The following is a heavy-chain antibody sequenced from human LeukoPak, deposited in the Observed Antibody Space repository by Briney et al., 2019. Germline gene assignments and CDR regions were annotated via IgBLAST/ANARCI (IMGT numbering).Heavy chain of an antibody. J-gene: IGHJ6*02. CDR3: ARMIHGSWLRHYYYYYGMDV. CDR2: MNPNSGNT. Sequence: ASVTVSFKASGYTFTSYDINWVRQATGQGLEWMGWMNPNSGNTGYAQKFQGRVTMTRNTSISTAYMELSSLRSEDTAVYYCARMIHGSWLRHYYYYYGMDVWGQGTTVTVSS. CDR1: GYTFTSYD. V-gene: IGHV1-8*01. D-gene: IGHD5-12*01.